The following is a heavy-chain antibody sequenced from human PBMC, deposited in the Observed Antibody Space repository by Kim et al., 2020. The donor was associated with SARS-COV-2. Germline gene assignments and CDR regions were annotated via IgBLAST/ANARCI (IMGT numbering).Heavy chain of an antibody. CDR3: ARMGCSSTSCYAAGDNWFGP. D-gene: IGHD2-2*01. CDR2: IYPGDSDT. Sequence: GESLKISCKGSGYSFTSYWIGWVRQMPGKGLEWMGIIYPGDSDTRYSPSFQGQVTIPADKSISTAYLQWSSLKASDTAMYYCARMGCSSTSCYAAGDNWFGPWGQGTLVTVSS. V-gene: IGHV5-51*01. CDR1: GYSFTSYW. J-gene: IGHJ5*02.